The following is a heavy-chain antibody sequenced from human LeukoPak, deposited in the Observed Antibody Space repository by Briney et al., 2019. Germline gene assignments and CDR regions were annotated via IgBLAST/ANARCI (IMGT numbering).Heavy chain of an antibody. D-gene: IGHD4-23*01. J-gene: IGHJ6*03. CDR3: ARDSYGGHYYMDV. Sequence: PSETLSLTCTVSGGSISSYYWSWIRQPPGKGLEWIGYIYYSGSTNYNPSLKSRVTISVDTSKNQFSLKLTSVTAADTAVYYCARDSYGGHYYMDVWGKGTTVTVSS. V-gene: IGHV4-59*01. CDR1: GGSISSYY. CDR2: IYYSGST.